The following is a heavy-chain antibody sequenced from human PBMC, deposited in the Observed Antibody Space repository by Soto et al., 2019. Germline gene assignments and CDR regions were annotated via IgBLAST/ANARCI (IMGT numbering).Heavy chain of an antibody. V-gene: IGHV2-5*02. CDR2: IYWDDDK. D-gene: IGHD2-21*02. CDR3: IQSRCGGDCLQSYASHYYYGMDV. CDR1: GFSLSTSGVG. Sequence: QITLKESGPTLVKPTQTLTLTCTFSGFSLSTSGVGVGWIRQPPGKALEWLALIYWDDDKRYSPSLRSRLTLSKDTSKNQVVLTMTNMYPVDTATYYCIQSRCGGDCLQSYASHYYYGMDVWGQGTTVTVSS. J-gene: IGHJ6*02.